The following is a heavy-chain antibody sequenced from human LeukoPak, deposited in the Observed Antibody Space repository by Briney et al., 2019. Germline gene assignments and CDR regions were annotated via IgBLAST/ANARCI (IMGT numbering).Heavy chain of an antibody. CDR1: GGSIGIYY. D-gene: IGHD2-8*01. J-gene: IGHJ3*02. V-gene: IGHV4-59*12. CDR3: ARDNAGAFDI. CDR2: IYHNGST. Sequence: SETLSLTCAVSGGSIGIYYWSWIRQPPGKGLEWIGYIYHNGSTSYNPSLKSRVSISVDTSKNQFSLKLTSVTAADTAVYYCARDNAGAFDIWGQGTMVTVSS.